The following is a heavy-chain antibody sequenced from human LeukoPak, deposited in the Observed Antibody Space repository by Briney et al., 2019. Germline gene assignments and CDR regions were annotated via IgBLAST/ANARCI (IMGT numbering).Heavy chain of an antibody. CDR2: IYYSGST. V-gene: IGHV4-59*01. CDR1: GGSISRYY. Sequence: SETLSLTCTVSGGSISRYYWSWIRQPPGKGLEWIGYIYYSGSTNYNPSLKSRVTISVDTSKNQFSLKLSSVTAADTAVYYCASHRRDGYNIFDYWGQGTLVTVSS. CDR3: ASHRRDGYNIFDY. J-gene: IGHJ4*02. D-gene: IGHD5-24*01.